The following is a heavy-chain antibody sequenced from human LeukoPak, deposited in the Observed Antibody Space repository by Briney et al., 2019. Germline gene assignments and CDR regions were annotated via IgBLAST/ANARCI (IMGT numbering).Heavy chain of an antibody. CDR1: GYTFTGHH. V-gene: IGHV1-2*02. J-gene: IGHJ5*02. Sequence: ASVKVSCKASGYTFTGHHMHWVRQAPGQGLEWMGWINPNSGGTNYAQKFQGRVTMTRDTSISTAYMELSRLRSDDTAVYYCARDRALLWFGEHLLRPGLDPWGQGTLVNVSS. CDR3: ARDRALLWFGEHLLRPGLDP. CDR2: INPNSGGT. D-gene: IGHD3-10*01.